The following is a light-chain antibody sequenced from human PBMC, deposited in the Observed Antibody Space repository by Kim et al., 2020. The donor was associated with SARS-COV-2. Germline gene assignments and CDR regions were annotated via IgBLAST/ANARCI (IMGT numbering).Light chain of an antibody. V-gene: IGLV1-44*01. CDR1: RSNIGSNT. CDR3: AAWDGGVV. J-gene: IGLJ2*01. Sequence: GTPGQGVTVSCSGSRSNIGSNTGNWYQQLPGTAPKLLIYSNNQRPSGVPDRFSGSKSGTSASLAISGLQSEDEADYYCAAWDGGVVFGGGTQLTVL. CDR2: SNN.